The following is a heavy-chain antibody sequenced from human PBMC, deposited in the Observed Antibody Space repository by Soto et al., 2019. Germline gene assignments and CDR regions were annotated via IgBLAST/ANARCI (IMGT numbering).Heavy chain of an antibody. CDR1: GFVFGDYA. V-gene: IGHV3-49*04. CDR3: TRGRGTSGWYADY. CDR2: VRSETYGGST. D-gene: IGHD6-13*01. J-gene: IGHJ4*02. Sequence: GGSLRLSCSASGFVFGDYAVTWVRQAPDKGLEWVGVVRSETYGGSTGYAASVKGRFRISRDDSESIAYLQMTGLKTEDTAVYYCTRGRGTSGWYADYWGKGILVTVSS.